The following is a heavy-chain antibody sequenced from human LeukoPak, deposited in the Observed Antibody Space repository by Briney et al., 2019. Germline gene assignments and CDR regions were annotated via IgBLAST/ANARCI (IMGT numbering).Heavy chain of an antibody. CDR1: GGSISSSSYY. CDR3: ASGIVVVPAALRGHHHAFDI. V-gene: IGHV4-39*01. Sequence: PSETLSLTCTVSGGSISSSSYYWGWIRQPPGKGLEWIGSIYYSGSTYYNPSLKSRVTISVDTSKNQFSLKLSSVTAADTAVYYCASGIVVVPAALRGHHHAFDIWGQGTMVTVSS. J-gene: IGHJ3*02. D-gene: IGHD2-2*01. CDR2: IYYSGST.